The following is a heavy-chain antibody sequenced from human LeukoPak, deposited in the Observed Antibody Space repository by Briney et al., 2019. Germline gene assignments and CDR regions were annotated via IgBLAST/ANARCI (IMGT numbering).Heavy chain of an antibody. D-gene: IGHD2-15*01. CDR2: ISSSGST. J-gene: IGHJ6*03. CDR1: GDSISSGDYY. Sequence: SRTLSLTCTVSGDSISSGDYYWSWIRQPAGKGLEWIGRISSSGSTNYNPSLKSRVTISVDTSKKQLSLKLSSVTAADTAVYYCARVRYCSGGTCYGDYHYMDVWGKGTTVTISS. CDR3: ARVRYCSGGTCYGDYHYMDV. V-gene: IGHV4-61*02.